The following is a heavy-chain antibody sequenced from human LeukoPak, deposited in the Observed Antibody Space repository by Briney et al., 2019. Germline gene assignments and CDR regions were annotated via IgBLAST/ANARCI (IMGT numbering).Heavy chain of an antibody. CDR3: VRDLAVSSGWSDY. J-gene: IGHJ4*02. Sequence: GGSLRLSCTSSGFTVSSNYMAWVRQAPGKGLEWVSLLYSGGVTYYADSVKGRFTISRDSSNNTLYLQMNSLRVDDMAVYYCVRDLAVSSGWSDYWGQGTLVIVSP. D-gene: IGHD6-19*01. CDR2: LYSGGVT. CDR1: GFTVSSNY. V-gene: IGHV3-53*01.